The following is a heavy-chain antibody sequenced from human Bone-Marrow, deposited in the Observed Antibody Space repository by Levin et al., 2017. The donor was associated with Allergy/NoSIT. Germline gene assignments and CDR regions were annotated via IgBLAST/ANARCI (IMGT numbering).Heavy chain of an antibody. CDR1: GGTFSSYA. CDR3: AKSYSGSYLGWYFDY. Sequence: GASVKVSCKASGGTFSSYAISWVRQAPGQGLEWMGGIIPIFGTANYAQKFQGRVTITADESTSTAYMELSSLRSEDTAVYYCAKSYSGSYLGWYFDYWGQGTLVTVSS. CDR2: IIPIFGTA. D-gene: IGHD1-26*01. J-gene: IGHJ4*02. V-gene: IGHV1-69*13.